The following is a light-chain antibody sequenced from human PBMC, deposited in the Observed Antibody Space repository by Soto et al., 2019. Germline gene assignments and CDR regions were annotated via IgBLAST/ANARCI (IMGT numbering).Light chain of an antibody. CDR3: QQRSNWPIFT. CDR2: DAA. J-gene: IGKJ3*01. V-gene: IGKV3D-11*01. CDR1: LGVSDF. Sequence: EIVLTQSPGTLSLFPGERATFSCRASLGVSDFLAGNQQKPGQAPRLLIYDAAKRAPGIPARFSGSGPGTDFTLTISSLEPEDAAVYYCQQRSNWPIFTFGPGTKV.